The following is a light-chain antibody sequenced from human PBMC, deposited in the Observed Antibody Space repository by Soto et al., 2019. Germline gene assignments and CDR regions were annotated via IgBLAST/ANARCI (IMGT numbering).Light chain of an antibody. Sequence: QSVLTQPPSVSAAPGQKVTISCSGSGSNIGHNSVSWYHQLPGTAPKLLIYDNNERPSGIPDRFSGSKSGASATLGITGVQTGDEADYYCGTWDSSLRAMVLGGGTKLTVL. V-gene: IGLV1-51*01. CDR1: GSNIGHNS. CDR2: DNN. CDR3: GTWDSSLRAMV. J-gene: IGLJ2*01.